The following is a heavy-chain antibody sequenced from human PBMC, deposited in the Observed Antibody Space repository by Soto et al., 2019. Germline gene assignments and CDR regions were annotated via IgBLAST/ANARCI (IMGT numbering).Heavy chain of an antibody. D-gene: IGHD2-15*01. CDR2: ISSSGSTI. Sequence: PGGSLRLSCAASGFTFSDYYVSWIRQAPGKGLEWVSYISSSGSTIYYADSVKGRFTISRDHAKNSLYLQMNSLRAEDTAVYYCARDKTYQRDIVVVVAATRGTWFDPWGQGTLVTVSS. J-gene: IGHJ5*02. CDR3: ARDKTYQRDIVVVVAATRGTWFDP. V-gene: IGHV3-11*01. CDR1: GFTFSDYY.